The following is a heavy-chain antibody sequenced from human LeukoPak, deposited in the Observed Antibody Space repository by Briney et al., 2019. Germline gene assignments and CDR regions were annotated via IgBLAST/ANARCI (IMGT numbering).Heavy chain of an antibody. CDR3: ARDHRYGGLFDY. J-gene: IGHJ4*02. V-gene: IGHV3-23*01. Sequence: GGSLRLSCAASGFTFSNYAMSWVRQAPGKGLEWVSSINGRGGSTYYADSVKGRFTISRDNAENSLYLQMNSLRAEDTAVYYCARDHRYGGLFDYWGQGTLVTVSS. CDR1: GFTFSNYA. CDR2: INGRGGST. D-gene: IGHD1-1*01.